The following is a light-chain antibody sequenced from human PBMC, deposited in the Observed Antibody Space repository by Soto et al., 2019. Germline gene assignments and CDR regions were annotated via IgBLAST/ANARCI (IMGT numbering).Light chain of an antibody. CDR1: SGHSNYA. CDR3: QTWGTAIRV. J-gene: IGLJ2*01. CDR2: LNSDGSH. V-gene: IGLV4-69*01. Sequence: QLVLTQSPSASASLGASVKLTCTLSSGHSNYAIAWHQQQPEKGPRYLMKLNSDGSHSKGDGIPDRFSGPSSGAERYLTISSLQSEDEADYYCQTWGTAIRVFGGGTKLTVL.